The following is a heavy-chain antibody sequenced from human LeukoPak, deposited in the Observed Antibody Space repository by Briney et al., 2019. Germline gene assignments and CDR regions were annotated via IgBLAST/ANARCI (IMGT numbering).Heavy chain of an antibody. Sequence: SETLSLTCTVSGGSISSSSYSWGWIRQPPGKGLEWIGNINYIGSSAYNTSLKSRVTMSVDTSKKRFSLKMTSVTAADTAVYYCARLSKGRYFDYIFDFWGQGTLVTVSS. CDR2: INYIGSS. V-gene: IGHV4-39*01. D-gene: IGHD3-9*01. J-gene: IGHJ4*02. CDR1: GGSISSSSYS. CDR3: ARLSKGRYFDYIFDF.